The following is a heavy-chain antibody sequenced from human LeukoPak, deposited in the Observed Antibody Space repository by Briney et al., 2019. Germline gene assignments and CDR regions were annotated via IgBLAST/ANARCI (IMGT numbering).Heavy chain of an antibody. CDR1: DDSINTRSYY. CDR2: IYYSGST. Sequence: PSETLSLTCTVSDDSINTRSYYWGWIRQPPGKGLEWIGSIYYSGSTYYNPSLKSRVTISVDTSKNQFSLKLSSVTAADTAVYYCARGTSSGWYLEPDYFDYWGQGTLVTVSS. CDR3: ARGTSSGWYLEPDYFDY. D-gene: IGHD6-19*01. V-gene: IGHV4-39*01. J-gene: IGHJ4*02.